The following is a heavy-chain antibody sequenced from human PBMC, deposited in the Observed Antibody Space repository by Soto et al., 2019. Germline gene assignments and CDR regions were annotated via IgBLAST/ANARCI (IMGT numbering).Heavy chain of an antibody. D-gene: IGHD3-9*01. Sequence: GGSLRLSCAASGFTFSSYAMSWVRQAPGKGLEWVSAISGSGGSTYYADSVKGRFTISRDNSKNTLYLQMNSLRAEDTAVYYCAKESDILTGYQEVFDYWGQGTLVTVSS. CDR1: GFTFSSYA. V-gene: IGHV3-23*01. CDR2: ISGSGGST. CDR3: AKESDILTGYQEVFDY. J-gene: IGHJ4*02.